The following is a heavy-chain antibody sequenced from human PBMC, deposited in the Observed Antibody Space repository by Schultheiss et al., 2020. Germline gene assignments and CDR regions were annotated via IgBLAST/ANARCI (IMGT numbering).Heavy chain of an antibody. CDR1: GFTVSSNY. J-gene: IGHJ4*02. V-gene: IGHV3-33*08. CDR2: IWYDGSNK. Sequence: GGSLRLSCAASGFTVSSNYMSWVRQAPGKGLEWVAVIWYDGSNKYYADSVKGRFTISRDNSKNTLYLQMNSLRVEDTAVYYCVRDPGEYSYGYRGIDYWGQGTLVTVSA. D-gene: IGHD5-18*01. CDR3: VRDPGEYSYGYRGIDY.